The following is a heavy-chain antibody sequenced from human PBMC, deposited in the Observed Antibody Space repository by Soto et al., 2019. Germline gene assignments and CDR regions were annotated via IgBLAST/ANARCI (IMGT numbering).Heavy chain of an antibody. D-gene: IGHD6-19*01. CDR2: IYPGDSDT. V-gene: IGHV5-51*01. J-gene: IGHJ6*02. Sequence: PVESLKISCKGSGYSFTSYWIGWVRQMPGKGLEWMGIIYPGDSDTRYSPSFQGQVTISADKSISTAYLQMNSLRAEDTAVYYCAKAHYSSGWYNNLYYGMDVWGQGTTVTVSS. CDR1: GYSFTSYW. CDR3: AKAHYSSGWYNNLYYGMDV.